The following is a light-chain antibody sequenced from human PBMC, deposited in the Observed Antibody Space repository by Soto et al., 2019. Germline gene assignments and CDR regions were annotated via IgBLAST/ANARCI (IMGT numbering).Light chain of an antibody. J-gene: IGLJ7*01. CDR1: SSNIGNFY. CDR2: KNN. CDR3: AAWDDSLSGPGV. V-gene: IGLV1-47*01. Sequence: QAVVTQPPSASGTPGQRVTISCSGSSSNIGNFYVYWYQQLPGTAPKLLIYKNNQRPLGVPDRFSGSKSGTSASLAISGLRPEDEADYYCAAWDDSLSGPGVFGGGTQLTVL.